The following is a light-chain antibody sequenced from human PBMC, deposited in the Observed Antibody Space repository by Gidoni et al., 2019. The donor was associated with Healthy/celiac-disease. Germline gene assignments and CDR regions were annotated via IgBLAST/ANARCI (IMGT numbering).Light chain of an antibody. V-gene: IGKV1-33*01. Sequence: DIKMTQSPSSLSASVGDRVTITCQASQDISNYLNWYQQKPGKAPKLLIYDASNLETGGPSRFSGSGSGTDFTFTISSLQPEDIATYYCQQYDNLPLTCGGGTKVEIK. CDR1: QDISNY. CDR2: DAS. CDR3: QQYDNLPLT. J-gene: IGKJ4*01.